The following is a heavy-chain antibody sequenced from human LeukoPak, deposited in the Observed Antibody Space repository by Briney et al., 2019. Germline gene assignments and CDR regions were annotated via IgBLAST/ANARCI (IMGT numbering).Heavy chain of an antibody. CDR2: FDPEDGET. D-gene: IGHD6-19*01. J-gene: IGHJ4*02. Sequence: ASVKVSCKVSGYTLTELSMHWVRQALGKGLEWMGGFDPEDGETIYAQKFQGRVTMTEDTSTVTAYMELSSLRSEDTAVYYCATGGSGWYDLPYFDYWGQGTLVTVSS. CDR1: GYTLTELS. V-gene: IGHV1-24*01. CDR3: ATGGSGWYDLPYFDY.